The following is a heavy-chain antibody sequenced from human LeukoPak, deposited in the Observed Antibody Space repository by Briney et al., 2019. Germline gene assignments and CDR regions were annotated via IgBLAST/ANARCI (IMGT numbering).Heavy chain of an antibody. CDR1: GYTFTGYY. V-gene: IGHV1-2*06. J-gene: IGHJ4*02. Sequence: ASVKVSCKASGYTFTGYYMHWVRQAPGQGLEWIGRINPNSGGTNYAQKFQGRVTMTRDTSISTAYMELSRLRSDDTAVYYCARGDILTGYYVYWGQGTLVTVSS. CDR3: ARGDILTGYYVY. D-gene: IGHD3-9*01. CDR2: INPNSGGT.